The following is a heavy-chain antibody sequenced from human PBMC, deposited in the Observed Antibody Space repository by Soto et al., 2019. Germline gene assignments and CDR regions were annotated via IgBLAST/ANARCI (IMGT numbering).Heavy chain of an antibody. CDR1: GDNFLGHW. CDR2: IDPSDSYI. D-gene: IGHD6-19*01. Sequence: GEFMKNCYKTSGDNFLGHWISWVRQVHGRGLQWMGNIDPSDSYINYNPAFRGHVTFSVDKSSSTAYLHWSSLGPSDTAIYYCARHGAAIWLGYWGQGTLVTVSS. V-gene: IGHV5-10-1*01. CDR3: ARHGAAIWLGY. J-gene: IGHJ4*02.